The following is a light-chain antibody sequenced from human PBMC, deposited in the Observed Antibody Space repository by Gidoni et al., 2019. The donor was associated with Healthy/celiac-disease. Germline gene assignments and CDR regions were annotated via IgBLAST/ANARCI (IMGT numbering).Light chain of an antibody. V-gene: IGKV1-5*03. CDR1: QSITSW. Sequence: IQMTQSPSTLSASVGDRVTITCRASQSITSWLAWDQKKPGKAPKLLIYKASSLESGVPSRFSGSGSGTEFTLTISSLQPDDFATYYCQQYNSYSWTFGQGTKVEIK. CDR3: QQYNSYSWT. J-gene: IGKJ1*01. CDR2: KAS.